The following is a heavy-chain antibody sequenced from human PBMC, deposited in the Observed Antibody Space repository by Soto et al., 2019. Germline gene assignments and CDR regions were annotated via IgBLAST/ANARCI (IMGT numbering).Heavy chain of an antibody. V-gene: IGHV3-23*01. Sequence: GGSLRLSCAASGFTFSNYAMSWVRQAPGKGLEWASTISGRGGNTYYADSVKGRFTISRDNSRNTLYLQMDSLRVKDSAVYSCAKAGCSGGTCYLYYFDYWGQGALVTVSS. CDR3: AKAGCSGGTCYLYYFDY. CDR2: ISGRGGNT. J-gene: IGHJ4*02. CDR1: GFTFSNYA. D-gene: IGHD2-15*01.